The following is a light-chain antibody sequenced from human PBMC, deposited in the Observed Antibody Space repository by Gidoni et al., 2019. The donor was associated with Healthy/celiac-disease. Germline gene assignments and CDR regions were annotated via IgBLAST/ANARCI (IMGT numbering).Light chain of an antibody. CDR3: QQYNSYTST. CDR2: NAS. J-gene: IGKJ1*01. CDR1: QGISSW. Sequence: EIKRTNSPSTLSASEGDRVTITCRASQGISSWLAWYQQKPGKAPKLLIYNASSLESGVPSRFSGSGSGTEFTLTISSLQPDDFATYYCQQYNSYTSTFGHGTKVEIK. V-gene: IGKV1-5*03.